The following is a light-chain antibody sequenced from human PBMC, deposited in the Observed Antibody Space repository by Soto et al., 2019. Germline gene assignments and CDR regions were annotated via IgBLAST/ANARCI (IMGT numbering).Light chain of an antibody. V-gene: IGLV2-14*01. CDR2: DVS. CDR1: SSDVGTYNY. Sequence: QSVLTQPASVSGSPGQSITISCTGTSSDVGTYNYVSWYQQHPGKVPKLLIYDVSYRPSGASNRFSASKSGNTASLAISGLQSEDEADYYCAAWDDSLNGPSYVFGTGTKVTVL. J-gene: IGLJ1*01. CDR3: AAWDDSLNGPSYV.